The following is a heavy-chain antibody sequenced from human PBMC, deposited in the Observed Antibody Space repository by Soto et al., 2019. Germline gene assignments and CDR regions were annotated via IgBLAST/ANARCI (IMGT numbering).Heavy chain of an antibody. V-gene: IGHV3-23*01. CDR2: LSGNGGNT. J-gene: IGHJ4*02. Sequence: VQLLESGGGLVQPGGSLRLSCAASGFTFSNYAMSWVRQAPGKGLEWVSALSGNGGNTYYADSVKGRFTISRDNSKNALYMQMNSLRAEDTAVYYCAKLSSSWYSGYDYWGQGTLVTVSS. CDR3: AKLSSSWYSGYDY. D-gene: IGHD6-13*01. CDR1: GFTFSNYA.